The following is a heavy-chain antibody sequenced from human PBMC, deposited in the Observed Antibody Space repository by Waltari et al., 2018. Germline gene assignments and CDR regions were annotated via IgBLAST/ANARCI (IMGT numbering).Heavy chain of an antibody. Sequence: EVQLVESGGGLVQPGGSLRLSCAASGFTFSSYWMHWVRQAPGKGLEWVSGISGSGGSTYYADSVKGRFTVSRDNSKNTLYLQMNSLRAEDTAVYYCAKDTVTTWGNWFDPWGQGTLVTVSS. CDR2: ISGSGGST. J-gene: IGHJ5*02. CDR1: GFTFSSYW. CDR3: AKDTVTTWGNWFDP. V-gene: IGHV3-23*04. D-gene: IGHD4-17*01.